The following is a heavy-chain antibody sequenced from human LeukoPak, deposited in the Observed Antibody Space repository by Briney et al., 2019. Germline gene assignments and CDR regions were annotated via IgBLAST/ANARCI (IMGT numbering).Heavy chain of an antibody. D-gene: IGHD1-26*01. Sequence: SETLSLTCAVYGGSFSGYYWSWIRQPPGKGLEWIGEINHSGSTNYNPSLKSRVTISVDTSKNQFSLKLSSVTAADTAVYYCASRVGANMDVWGKGTTVTVSS. V-gene: IGHV4-34*01. J-gene: IGHJ6*03. CDR2: INHSGST. CDR1: GGSFSGYY. CDR3: ASRVGANMDV.